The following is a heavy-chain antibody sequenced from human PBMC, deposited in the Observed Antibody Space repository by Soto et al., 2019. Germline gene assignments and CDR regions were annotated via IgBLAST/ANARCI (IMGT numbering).Heavy chain of an antibody. J-gene: IGHJ5*02. Sequence: SETLSLSCTVSGGSISSGDYYWSWIRQPPGKGLEWIGYIYYSGSTYYNPSLKSRVTISVDTSKNQFSLKLSSVTAADTAVYYCARALQYHNWFDPWGQGTLVTSP. CDR1: GGSISSGDYY. CDR2: IYYSGST. CDR3: ARALQYHNWFDP. D-gene: IGHD4-4*01. V-gene: IGHV4-30-4*01.